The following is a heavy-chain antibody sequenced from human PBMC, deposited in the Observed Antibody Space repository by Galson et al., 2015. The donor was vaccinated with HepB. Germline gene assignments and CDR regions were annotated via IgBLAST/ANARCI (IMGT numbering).Heavy chain of an antibody. CDR2: ISAYSGNT. D-gene: IGHD6-19*01. CDR3: ARGASYSSAWFSDY. Sequence: SCKASGYTFTNFGISWVRQAPGQGLEWMGWISAYSGNTNYAQNFQGRVTMTTDMSTGTAYMELRSLRSDDTAIYYCARGASYSSAWFSDYWGQGTLVTVSS. V-gene: IGHV1-18*04. CDR1: GYTFTNFG. J-gene: IGHJ4*02.